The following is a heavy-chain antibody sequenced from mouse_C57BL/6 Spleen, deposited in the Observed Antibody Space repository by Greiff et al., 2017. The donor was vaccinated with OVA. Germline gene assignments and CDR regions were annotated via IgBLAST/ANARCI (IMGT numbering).Heavy chain of an antibody. J-gene: IGHJ4*01. CDR1: GYAFSSSW. V-gene: IGHV1-82*01. Sequence: QVQLQQSGPELVKPGASVKISCKASGYAFSSSWMNWVKQRPGKGLEWIGRIYPGDGDTNYNGKFKGKATLTADKSSSTAYMQLSSLTSEDSAVYSCARSLLWGGAAMDYWGQGTSVTVSS. D-gene: IGHD2-1*01. CDR2: IYPGDGDT. CDR3: ARSLLWGGAAMDY.